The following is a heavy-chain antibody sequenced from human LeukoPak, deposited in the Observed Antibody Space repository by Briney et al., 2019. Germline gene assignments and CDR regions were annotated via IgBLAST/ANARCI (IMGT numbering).Heavy chain of an antibody. V-gene: IGHV4-34*01. J-gene: IGHJ3*02. CDR1: GGSFSGYY. D-gene: IGHD2-15*01. CDR2: IHHSGST. CDR3: ARGYCSGGSCYHAFDI. Sequence: CETLSLTCAVYGGSFSGYYWSWIRQPPGKGLEWIGEIHHSGSTNYNPSLKSRVTISVDTSKNQFSLKLSSVTAADTAVYYCARGYCSGGSCYHAFDIWGQGTMVTVSS.